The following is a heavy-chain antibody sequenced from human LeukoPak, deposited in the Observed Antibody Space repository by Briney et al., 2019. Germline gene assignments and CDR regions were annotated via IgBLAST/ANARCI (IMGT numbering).Heavy chain of an antibody. J-gene: IGHJ4*02. CDR2: IYRSGTT. Sequence: SGTPSLTCAVSGGSISSTNWWSWVRQPPGKGLEWIGEIYRSGTTNYKPSLKSRVTISLDKSRNHFSLKLTSVTAADSAVYYCARRSPYSTGWSSYFDYWGQGALVTVSS. CDR3: ARRSPYSTGWSSYFDY. D-gene: IGHD6-19*01. CDR1: GGSISSTNW. V-gene: IGHV4-4*02.